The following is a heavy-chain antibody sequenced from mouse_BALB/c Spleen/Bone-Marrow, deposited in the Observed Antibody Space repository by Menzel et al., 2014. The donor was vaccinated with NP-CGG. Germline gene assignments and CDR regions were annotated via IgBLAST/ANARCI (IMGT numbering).Heavy chain of an antibody. V-gene: IGHV2-5-1*01. CDR3: AKNGGSDGWFAY. Sequence: VQRVESGPSLVQPSQSLSITCTVPGFSLTSYGVHWVRQSPGKGLEWLGVIWRGGSTDYNAAFMSRLSITKDNSKSQVFFKMNSLQADATAMYYCAKNGGSDGWFAYWGQAPLITVSP. CDR1: GFSLTSYG. J-gene: IGHJ3*01. CDR2: IWRGGST.